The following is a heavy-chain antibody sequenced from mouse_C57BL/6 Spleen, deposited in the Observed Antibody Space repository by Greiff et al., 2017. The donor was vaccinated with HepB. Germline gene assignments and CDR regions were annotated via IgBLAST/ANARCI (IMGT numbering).Heavy chain of an antibody. V-gene: IGHV1-59*01. CDR1: GYTFTSYW. J-gene: IGHJ4*01. D-gene: IGHD2-2*01. Sequence: QVQLQQPGAELVRPGTSVKLSCKASGYTFTSYWMHWVKQRPGQGLEWIGVIDPSDSYTNYNQKFKGKATLTVDTSSSTAYMQLSSLTSEDSAVYYCARRFYYGYDEDAMDYWGQGTSVTVSS. CDR2: IDPSDSYT. CDR3: ARRFYYGYDEDAMDY.